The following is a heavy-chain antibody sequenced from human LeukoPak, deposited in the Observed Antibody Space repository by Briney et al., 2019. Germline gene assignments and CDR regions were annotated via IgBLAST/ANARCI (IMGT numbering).Heavy chain of an antibody. CDR2: IYYSGST. Sequence: SQTLSLTCTVSGGSISSGGYYWSWIRQHPGKGLEWIGYIYYSGSTYYSPSLKSRVTISVDTSKNQFSLKLSSVTAADTAVYYCARSSSWLLTYFDYWGQGTLVTVSS. J-gene: IGHJ4*02. D-gene: IGHD3-22*01. CDR1: GGSISSGGYY. V-gene: IGHV4-31*03. CDR3: ARSSSWLLTYFDY.